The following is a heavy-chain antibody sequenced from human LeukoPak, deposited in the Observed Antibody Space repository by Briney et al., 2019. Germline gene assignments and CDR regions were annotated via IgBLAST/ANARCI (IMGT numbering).Heavy chain of an antibody. CDR1: GFSFYNAW. CDR2: IASDGSST. Sequence: GGSLRLSCATSGFSFYNAWMNWVRQAPGKGLVWVSRIASDGSSTTYADSVKGRFSISRDNAKNTLYLQMNSLRVEDTAVYYCARGRPHGNDYWGQGTLVTVSS. D-gene: IGHD4-23*01. V-gene: IGHV3-74*01. J-gene: IGHJ4*02. CDR3: ARGRPHGNDY.